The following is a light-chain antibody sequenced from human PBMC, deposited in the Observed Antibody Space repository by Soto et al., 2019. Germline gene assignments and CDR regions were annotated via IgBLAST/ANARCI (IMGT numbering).Light chain of an antibody. CDR2: DVT. CDR1: SSDVGGFNY. V-gene: IGLV2-14*03. Sequence: QSALTQPASVSGSPGQSITISCTGTSSDVGGFNYVSWYQQHPGKAPKLMIYDVTNRPSGVSYRFSGSKSGNTASLPISGLKAEDEADYYCNSYPSSSTYVFGTGTKVTVL. CDR3: NSYPSSSTYV. J-gene: IGLJ1*01.